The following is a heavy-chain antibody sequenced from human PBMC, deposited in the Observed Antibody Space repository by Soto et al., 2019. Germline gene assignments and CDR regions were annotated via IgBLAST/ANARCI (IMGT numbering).Heavy chain of an antibody. J-gene: IGHJ6*03. Sequence: SETLSLTCAVYGGSFSGYYWSWIRQPPGKGLEWIGEINHSGSTNYNPSLKSRVTISVDTSKNQFSLKLSSVTAADTAVYYCARARNLRFLEWLPYMDVWGKGTTVTVSS. D-gene: IGHD3-3*01. CDR3: ARARNLRFLEWLPYMDV. CDR1: GGSFSGYY. CDR2: INHSGST. V-gene: IGHV4-34*01.